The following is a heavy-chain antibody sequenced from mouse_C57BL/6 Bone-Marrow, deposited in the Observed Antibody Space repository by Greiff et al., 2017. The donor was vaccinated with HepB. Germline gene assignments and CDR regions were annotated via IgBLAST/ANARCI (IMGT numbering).Heavy chain of an antibody. V-gene: IGHV14-1*01. CDR2: IDPEDGDT. CDR3: TTWTVVATRYFDV. J-gene: IGHJ1*03. CDR1: GFNIKNTY. Sequence: VQLKESVAELVRPGASVKLSCTASGFNIKNTYMHWVKQRPEQGLEWIGRIDPEDGDTEYAPKFQGKATMTADTSSNTAYLQLSSLTSEDTAVYYCTTWTVVATRYFDVWGTGTTVTVSS. D-gene: IGHD1-1*01.